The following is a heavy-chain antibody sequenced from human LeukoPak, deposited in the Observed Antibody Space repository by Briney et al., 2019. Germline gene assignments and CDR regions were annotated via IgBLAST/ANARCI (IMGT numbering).Heavy chain of an antibody. J-gene: IGHJ4*02. Sequence: PGGSLRLSCTASGFTFNAYATHWVRQAPGKGLEWVTFISYDGTNKYYADSVKGRFSISRDNSRNTLFLQMNNLRVDDTAVYYCAKSVVVVTGLDYWGQGTLVTVSS. V-gene: IGHV3-30-3*01. CDR3: AKSVVVVTGLDY. CDR2: ISYDGTNK. CDR1: GFTFNAYA. D-gene: IGHD3-22*01.